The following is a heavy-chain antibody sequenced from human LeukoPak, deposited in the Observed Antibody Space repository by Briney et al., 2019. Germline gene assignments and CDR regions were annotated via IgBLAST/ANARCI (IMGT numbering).Heavy chain of an antibody. Sequence: PSETLSLTCTVSGGSISSSSYYWSWIRQPPGKGLEWIGEINHSGSTNYNPSLKSRVTISVDTSKNQFSLKLSSVTAADTAVYYCARGRITIFGVVPFFDYWGQGTLVTVSS. CDR2: INHSGST. CDR3: ARGRITIFGVVPFFDY. D-gene: IGHD3-3*01. J-gene: IGHJ4*02. CDR1: GGSISSSSYY. V-gene: IGHV4-39*07.